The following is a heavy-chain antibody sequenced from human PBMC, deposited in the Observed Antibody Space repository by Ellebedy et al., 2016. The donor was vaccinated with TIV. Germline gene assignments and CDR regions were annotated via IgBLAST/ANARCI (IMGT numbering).Heavy chain of an antibody. CDR2: INESGGNT. V-gene: IGHV3-23*01. D-gene: IGHD1-1*01. J-gene: IGHJ3*02. Sequence: GESLKISCAASGLTFSSHAMRWVRQAPGKGLEWVSSINESGGNTSYADSVKGRFTISRDNSKDTMFLQMNSLRAEDTSINYCAKELEKAIHGFETWGQGTMVSVSS. CDR1: GLTFSSHA. CDR3: AKELEKAIHGFET.